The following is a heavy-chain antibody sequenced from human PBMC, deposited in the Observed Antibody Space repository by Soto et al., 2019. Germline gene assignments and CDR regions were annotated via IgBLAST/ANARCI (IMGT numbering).Heavy chain of an antibody. J-gene: IGHJ4*02. CDR2: ITGTSAFL. CDR3: ARDNLAVQGAFDH. Sequence: EVQLLQSAGGLVKTGGSLRLSCAASGFVFSDFQLNWVRQAPGRGLEWLASITGTSAFLFYADSIKGRFTISRDNPKHFLFLQMDSLGPEDTAVYYCARDNLAVQGAFDHWGQGALVTVSS. V-gene: IGHV3-21*02. CDR1: GFVFSDFQ. D-gene: IGHD3-10*02.